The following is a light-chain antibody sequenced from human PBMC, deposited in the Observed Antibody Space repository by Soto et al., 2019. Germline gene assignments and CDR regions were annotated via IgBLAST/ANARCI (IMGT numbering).Light chain of an antibody. CDR2: DVS. J-gene: IGLJ2*01. Sequence: QSALTQPRSVSGSPGQSVTISCTGTSNDVGGYNYVSWYQHHPGKAPKFIIFDVSSRPSGVPNRFSGSKSGNTAYLTISGLQAEDEADYYCCSLAGGNIFRVFGGGTKLTVL. V-gene: IGLV2-11*01. CDR1: SNDVGGYNY. CDR3: CSLAGGNIFRV.